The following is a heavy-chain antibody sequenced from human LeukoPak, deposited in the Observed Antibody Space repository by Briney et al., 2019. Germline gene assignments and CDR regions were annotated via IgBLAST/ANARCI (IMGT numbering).Heavy chain of an antibody. CDR2: IYYSGST. J-gene: IGHJ6*02. Sequence: SETLSLTCTVSGGSISSYYWSWIRQPPGKGLEWIGYIYYSGSTNYNPSLKSRVTISVDTSKNQFSLKLSSVTAADTAVYYCARDAGIYRAIASRSYYYYGMDVWGQGTTVTVSS. CDR3: ARDAGIYRAIASRSYYYYGMDV. D-gene: IGHD6-13*01. V-gene: IGHV4-59*01. CDR1: GGSISSYY.